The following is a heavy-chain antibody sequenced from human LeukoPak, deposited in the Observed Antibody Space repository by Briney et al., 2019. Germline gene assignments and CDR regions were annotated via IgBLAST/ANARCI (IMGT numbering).Heavy chain of an antibody. Sequence: ASVKVSCKASGYTFTGYYMHWVRQAPGQGLEWMGWINPNSGGTNYVQVFQGRVTMTRDTSISTAYMELSRLRSDDTAVYYCARVFSSSWFDAFDTWGQGTMVTVSS. V-gene: IGHV1-2*02. CDR2: INPNSGGT. D-gene: IGHD6-13*01. J-gene: IGHJ3*02. CDR1: GYTFTGYY. CDR3: ARVFSSSWFDAFDT.